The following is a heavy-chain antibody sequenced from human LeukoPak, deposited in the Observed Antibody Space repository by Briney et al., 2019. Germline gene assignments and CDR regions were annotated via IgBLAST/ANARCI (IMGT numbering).Heavy chain of an antibody. J-gene: IGHJ3*01. CDR2: ISPSSAST. CDR1: GYTFTSYY. D-gene: IGHD2-15*01. V-gene: IGHV1-46*01. Sequence: ASVKVSCKASGYTFTSYYVHWVRQAPGQGLEWMGIISPSSASTSYAQKFQGRVTMTRDMSTSTVYMELSSLISEDTAVYYCARGSSRGPRDAFDFWGQGTMVTLSS. CDR3: ARGSSRGPRDAFDF.